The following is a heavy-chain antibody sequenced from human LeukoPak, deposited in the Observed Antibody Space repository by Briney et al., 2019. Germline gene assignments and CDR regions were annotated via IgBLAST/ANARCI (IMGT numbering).Heavy chain of an antibody. D-gene: IGHD2-2*01. CDR2: INQGGTEK. V-gene: IGHV3-7*01. CDR3: ARDGPPAGLYFDN. J-gene: IGHJ4*02. CDR1: GFSFNTFW. Sequence: GGSLILSCAASGFSFNTFWMNWVRQAPGKGLERVATINQGGTEKYYVDSVKGRFTISRDNAHNSPYLQMYTLRPEDTAVYYCARDGPPAGLYFDNWGQGTLVTVSS.